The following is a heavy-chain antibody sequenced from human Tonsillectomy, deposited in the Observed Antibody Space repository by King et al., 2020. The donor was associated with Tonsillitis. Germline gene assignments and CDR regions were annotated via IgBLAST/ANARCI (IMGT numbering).Heavy chain of an antibody. CDR1: GYYFTNYW. J-gene: IGHJ4*02. CDR2: IYPGDSDT. V-gene: IGHV5-51*01. CDR3: RAHPDTARVMVDS. D-gene: IGHD5-18*01. Sequence: ELQLVQSGAEVKKPGESLKISCKGSGYYFTNYWIGWVRQMPGKGLEWMGIIYPGDSDTRYSPSFQDQVTIPAEKSISTAYLQWSSLKASDTAMYYCRAHPDTARVMVDSWGQGTLVTVSS.